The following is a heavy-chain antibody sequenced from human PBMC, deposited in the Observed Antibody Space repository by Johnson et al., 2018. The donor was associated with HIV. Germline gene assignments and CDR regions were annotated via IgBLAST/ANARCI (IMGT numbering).Heavy chain of an antibody. Sequence: QVLLVESGGGVVQPGRSLRLSCAASGFTFSSYAMHWVRQAPGKGLEWVAVISYDGSNKYYADSVEGRFTISRDNSKNTLYLQMNSLRAEDTAVYYCARDQKYETMIVVVWWAFDIWGQGTMVTVSS. J-gene: IGHJ3*02. CDR2: ISYDGSNK. D-gene: IGHD3-22*01. CDR3: ARDQKYETMIVVVWWAFDI. CDR1: GFTFSSYA. V-gene: IGHV3-30*04.